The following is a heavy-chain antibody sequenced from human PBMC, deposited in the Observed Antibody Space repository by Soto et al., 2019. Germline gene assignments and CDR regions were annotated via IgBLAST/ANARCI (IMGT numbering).Heavy chain of an antibody. CDR1: GFTFTSSA. CDR3: ARDQAQYYYGSGSYHYGMAV. CDR2: IVVGSGNT. D-gene: IGHD3-10*01. Sequence: SVKVSCKASGFTFTSSAMQWVRQARGQRLEWIGWIVVGSGNTNYAQKFQERVTITRDMSTSTAYMELSSLRSEDTAVYYCARDQAQYYYGSGSYHYGMAVWGQGTTVTVSS. V-gene: IGHV1-58*02. J-gene: IGHJ6*02.